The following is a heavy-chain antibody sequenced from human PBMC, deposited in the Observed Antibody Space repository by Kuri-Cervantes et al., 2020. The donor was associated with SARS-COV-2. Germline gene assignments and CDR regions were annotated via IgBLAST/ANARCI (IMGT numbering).Heavy chain of an antibody. CDR3: ARDQCRRGDIVVVPAAICYYYYGMDV. D-gene: IGHD2-2*01. CDR1: GDSVSSNSAA. V-gene: IGHV6-1*01. Sequence: SETLSLTCAISGDSVSSNSAAWNWIRQSPSRGLEWLGRTYYRSKWYNDYAVSVKSRITINPDTSKNQFSLQLNSVTPEDTAVYYCARDQCRRGDIVVVPAAICYYYYGMDVWGQGTTVTVSS. J-gene: IGHJ6*02. CDR2: TYYRSKWYN.